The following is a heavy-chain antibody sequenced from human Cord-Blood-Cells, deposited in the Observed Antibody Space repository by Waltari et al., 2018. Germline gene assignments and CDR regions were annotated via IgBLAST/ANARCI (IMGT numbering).Heavy chain of an antibody. CDR3: ASQVGARDAFDI. D-gene: IGHD1-26*01. CDR1: GYSISSGYY. Sequence: QVQLQESGPGLVKPSETLSLTCAVSGYSISSGYYWGWIRQPPGKGLEWIGSIYHSGGTYYNPSPKSRVTISVDTSKNQFSLKLSSVTAADTAVYYCASQVGARDAFDIWGQGTMVTVSS. CDR2: IYHSGGT. V-gene: IGHV4-38-2*01. J-gene: IGHJ3*02.